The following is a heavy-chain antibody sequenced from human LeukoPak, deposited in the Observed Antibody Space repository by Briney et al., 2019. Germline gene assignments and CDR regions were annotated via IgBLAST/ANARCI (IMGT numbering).Heavy chain of an antibody. Sequence: PGGSLRLSCAASGFTFSSYGMHWVRQAPGKGLEWVAVISYDGSNKYYADSVKGRFTISRDNSKNTLYLQMNSLRAEDTAVYYCAKDRRAAGTFDPWGQGTLVTVSS. CDR2: ISYDGSNK. CDR3: AKDRRAAGTFDP. V-gene: IGHV3-30*18. D-gene: IGHD6-13*01. CDR1: GFTFSSYG. J-gene: IGHJ5*02.